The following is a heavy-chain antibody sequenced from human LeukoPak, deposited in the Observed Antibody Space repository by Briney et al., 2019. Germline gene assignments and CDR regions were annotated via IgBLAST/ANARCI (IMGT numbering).Heavy chain of an antibody. V-gene: IGHV1-8*01. CDR2: MNPNSGNK. Sequence: ASVKVSCKASGYSFTNFDINWVRQATGQGLEWMGWMNPNSGNKGYAQKFQGRVTMAMNTSITTAYMELSSLRSEDTAVYYCARGPQWRGDYYYMDVWGRGTTVTVSS. CDR3: ARGPQWRGDYYYMDV. CDR1: GYSFTNFD. D-gene: IGHD6-19*01. J-gene: IGHJ6*03.